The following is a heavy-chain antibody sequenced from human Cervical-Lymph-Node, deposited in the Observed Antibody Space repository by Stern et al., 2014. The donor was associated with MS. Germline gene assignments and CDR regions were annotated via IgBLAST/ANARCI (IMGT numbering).Heavy chain of an antibody. CDR2: INHSGST. D-gene: IGHD5-18*01. Sequence: QVQLQQWGAGLLKPSETLSLTCAVYGGSFSGYYWRWIRQPPGKGLEWIGEINHSGSTNYNPSLKSRVTISVDTSQNPFPLQLLSVTAADTAVYYCARQWIQLWPTYGMDVWGQGTTVTVSS. CDR3: ARQWIQLWPTYGMDV. V-gene: IGHV4-34*01. J-gene: IGHJ6*02. CDR1: GGSFSGYY.